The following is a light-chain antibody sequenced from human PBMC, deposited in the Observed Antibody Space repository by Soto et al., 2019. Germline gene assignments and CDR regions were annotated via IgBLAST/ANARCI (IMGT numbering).Light chain of an antibody. J-gene: IGKJ2*01. V-gene: IGKV2-24*01. CDR3: MQITHLPST. CDR1: ESLVHSDGNTY. CDR2: KVF. Sequence: DVVMTQTPLSSPVTLGQPASISCRSSESLVHSDGNTYLSWLQQRPGQTPRLLIYKVFHRFSGVPDRLSGSGTGTDFTLKISRVEAEDVGIYYCMQITHLPSTFVQGTKLEI.